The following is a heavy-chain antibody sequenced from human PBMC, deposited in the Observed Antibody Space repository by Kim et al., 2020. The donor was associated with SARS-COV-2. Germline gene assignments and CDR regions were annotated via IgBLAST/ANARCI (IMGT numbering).Heavy chain of an antibody. CDR1: GYTFTSYG. J-gene: IGHJ5*02. CDR2: ISAYNGNT. Sequence: ASVKVSCKASGYTFTSYGISWVQQAPGQGLEWMGWISAYNGNTNYAQKLQGRVTMTTDTSTSTAYMELRSLRSDDTAVYYCARDQDSLIAAAGINWFDPWGQGTLVTVSS. CDR3: ARDQDSLIAAAGINWFDP. D-gene: IGHD6-13*01. V-gene: IGHV1-18*04.